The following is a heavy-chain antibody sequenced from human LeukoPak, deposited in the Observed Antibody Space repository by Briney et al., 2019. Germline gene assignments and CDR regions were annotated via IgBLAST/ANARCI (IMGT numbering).Heavy chain of an antibody. Sequence: GGSLRLSCAASGFTFSDAWLNWVRQTPEKGLEWVARIKRQTEGWAKDYAAPVKGRFIISRDDSKSTVYLQMDSLEIEDTAVYYCSRNADHDWWGQGTLVTVSS. V-gene: IGHV3-15*01. CDR2: IKRQTEGWAK. CDR1: GFTFSDAW. CDR3: SRNADHDW. D-gene: IGHD1-14*01. J-gene: IGHJ4*02.